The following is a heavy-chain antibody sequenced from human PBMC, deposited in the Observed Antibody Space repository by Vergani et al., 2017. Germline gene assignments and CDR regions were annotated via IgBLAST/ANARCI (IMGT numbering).Heavy chain of an antibody. D-gene: IGHD4/OR15-4a*01. CDR2: IYYSGST. CDR1: GGSISSGGYY. Sequence: QLQLQESGPGLVKPSETLSLTCTVSGGSISSGGYYWSWIRQHPGKGLEWIGYIYYSGSTYYNPSLKSRVTITVDTFKNQFPLKLSSVTAADTAVYYWARGCWSAPSSGYNWFDPWGQGTLVTVSS. V-gene: IGHV4-31*03. CDR3: ARGCWSAPSSGYNWFDP. J-gene: IGHJ5*02.